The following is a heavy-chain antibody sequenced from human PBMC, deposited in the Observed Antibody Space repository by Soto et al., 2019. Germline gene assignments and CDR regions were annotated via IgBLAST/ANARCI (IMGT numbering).Heavy chain of an antibody. CDR3: ARDNDRLQLGGNYYYILEV. CDR1: GGTFSSSA. CDR2: IIPIFRTP. J-gene: IGHJ6*02. D-gene: IGHD4-4*01. Sequence: QVQLVQSGAEMKEPGSSVKVSCKTSGGTFSSSAISWLRQAPGQGLEWMGGIIPIFRTPDYAQKFQGRVTIAADESTSTAYMELSSLRSEDTAVYYCARDNDRLQLGGNYYYILEVWGQGTTITVSS. V-gene: IGHV1-69*12.